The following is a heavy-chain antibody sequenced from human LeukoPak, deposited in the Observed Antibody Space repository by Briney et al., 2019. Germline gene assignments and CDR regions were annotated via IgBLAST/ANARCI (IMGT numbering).Heavy chain of an antibody. J-gene: IGHJ4*02. Sequence: SGGSLRLSCAASGFTFSDCEMNWVRRAPGKGLEWVAHITSSSTTIYYADSVRGRFTISRDNAKNSLYLQMNSLRAEDTAVYYCAILDAGIDFDYWGQGTQVTVSS. CDR1: GFTFSDCE. D-gene: IGHD3-3*01. V-gene: IGHV3-48*03. CDR3: AILDAGIDFDY. CDR2: ITSSSTTI.